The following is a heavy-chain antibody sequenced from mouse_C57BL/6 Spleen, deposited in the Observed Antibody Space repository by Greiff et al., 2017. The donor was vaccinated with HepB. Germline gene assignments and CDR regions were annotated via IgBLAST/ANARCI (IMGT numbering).Heavy chain of an antibody. D-gene: IGHD4-1*01. CDR3: ARGDWDEFAY. Sequence: DVQLQESGGDLVKPGGSLKLSCAASGFTFSSYGMSWVRQTPDKRLEWVATISSGGSYTYYPDSVKGRFTISRDNAKNTLYLQMSSLKSEDTAMYYCARGDWDEFAYWGQGTLVTVSA. CDR1: GFTFSSYG. V-gene: IGHV5-6*01. CDR2: ISSGGSYT. J-gene: IGHJ3*01.